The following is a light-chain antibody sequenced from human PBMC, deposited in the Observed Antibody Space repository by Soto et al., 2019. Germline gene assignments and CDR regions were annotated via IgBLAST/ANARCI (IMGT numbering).Light chain of an antibody. CDR3: CSYAGRDTYVV. V-gene: IGLV2-11*01. Sequence: QSALTQPRSVSGSPGQSVTISCTGTSSDIGSYSYISWYQQHPGKAPKLVIYDVSKRPSGVPDRFSGSKSGNTVFLTISGLQAEDEANYSCCSYAGRDTYVVFGGGTKLTVL. J-gene: IGLJ2*01. CDR2: DVS. CDR1: SSDIGSYSY.